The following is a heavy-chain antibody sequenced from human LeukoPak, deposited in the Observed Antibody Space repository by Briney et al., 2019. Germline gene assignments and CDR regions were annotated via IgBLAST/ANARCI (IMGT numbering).Heavy chain of an antibody. J-gene: IGHJ4*02. CDR2: ISGSGDSS. V-gene: IGHV3-23*01. CDR1: GFSFSNYA. CDR3: AVFFVVRGVIRQYYFDH. D-gene: IGHD3-10*01. Sequence: GGSLRLSCAASGFSFSNYAMSWVRQAPGKGLEWVSTISGSGDSSFYADSVKGLFTISRDNFKNTLYLQMNSLRAEDTAVYYCAVFFVVRGVIRQYYFDHWGQGTLVTVSS.